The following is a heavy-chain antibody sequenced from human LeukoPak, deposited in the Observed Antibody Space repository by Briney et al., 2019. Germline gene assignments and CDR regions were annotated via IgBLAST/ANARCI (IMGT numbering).Heavy chain of an antibody. Sequence: SETLSLTCTVSGGSISSYYWSWIRQPPGKGLEWIGYIYYSGSTNYNPSLKSRVTISVDTSKNQFSLKLSSVTAADTAVYYCARTLEEQQLVPHFDYWGQGTLVTVSS. CDR1: GGSISSYY. J-gene: IGHJ4*02. D-gene: IGHD6-13*01. V-gene: IGHV4-59*01. CDR2: IYYSGST. CDR3: ARTLEEQQLVPHFDY.